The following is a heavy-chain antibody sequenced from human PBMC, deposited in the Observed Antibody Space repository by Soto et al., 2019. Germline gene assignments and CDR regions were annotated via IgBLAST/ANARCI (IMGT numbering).Heavy chain of an antibody. J-gene: IGHJ4*02. D-gene: IGHD5-12*01. V-gene: IGHV4-30-2*01. CDR1: GGSISSGGYS. CDR2: IYHSGST. Sequence: QLQLQESGSGLVKPSQTLSLTCAVSGGSISSGGYSWSWIRQPPGKGLEWIGYIYHSGSTYYNPSHKNRATISVDRSKNHFSLKLSSVTAADTAVYCCAAGGGLPRYYWGQGTLVTVSS. CDR3: AAGGGLPRYY.